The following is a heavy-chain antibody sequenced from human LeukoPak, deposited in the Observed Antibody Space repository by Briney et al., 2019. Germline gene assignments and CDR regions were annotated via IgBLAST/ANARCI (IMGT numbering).Heavy chain of an antibody. J-gene: IGHJ6*03. V-gene: IGHV4-39*07. D-gene: IGHD5-18*01. Sequence: SETLSLTCTVSGGSISSSSYYWGWIRQPPGKGLEWIGSIYYSGSTYYNPSIKSRVTISVDTSKNQFSLKLTSVTAADTAVYYCARTTEGGYTYGYFYYYYMDVWGKGTTVTISS. CDR3: ARTTEGGYTYGYFYYYYMDV. CDR2: IYYSGST. CDR1: GGSISSSSYY.